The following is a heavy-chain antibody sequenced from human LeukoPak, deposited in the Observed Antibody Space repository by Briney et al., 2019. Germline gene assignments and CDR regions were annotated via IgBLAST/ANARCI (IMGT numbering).Heavy chain of an antibody. CDR1: GFTFSNYG. CDR2: TRSDGNDK. CDR3: AKEPLLWFGEPYNWFDP. V-gene: IGHV3-30*02. D-gene: IGHD3-10*01. Sequence: PGGSPRLSCAASGFTFSNYGMHWVRQAPGKGLEWVAFTRSDGNDKYYADSVKGRFTISRDNSKNTLYLQMNSLRAEDTAVYYCAKEPLLWFGEPYNWFDPWGRGTLVTVSS. J-gene: IGHJ5*02.